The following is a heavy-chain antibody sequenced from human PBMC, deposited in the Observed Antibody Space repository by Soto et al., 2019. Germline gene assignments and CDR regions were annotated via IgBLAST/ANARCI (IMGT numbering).Heavy chain of an antibody. D-gene: IGHD3-22*01. CDR2: TSYRSKWYN. J-gene: IGHJ4*02. CDR1: GDSVSSNSAA. V-gene: IGHV6-1*01. CDR3: SSSDRSGFGFDD. Sequence: PSQTLSLTCDISGDSVSSNSAAWNWIRQSPSRGLEWLGRTSYRSKWYNDYAVSVKSRITINPDTSKNQFSLQLNSVTPEDTALYDVSSSDRSGFGFDDWGQRTLVTVSS.